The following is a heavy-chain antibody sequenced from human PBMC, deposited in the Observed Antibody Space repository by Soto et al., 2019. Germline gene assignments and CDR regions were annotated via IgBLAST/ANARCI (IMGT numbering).Heavy chain of an antibody. CDR2: MNPNSGNT. D-gene: IGHD1-26*01. CDR1: GYTFTSYD. V-gene: IGHV1-8*01. J-gene: IGHJ6*02. Sequence: ASVKVSCKASGYTFTSYDINWVRQATGQGLEWMGWMNPNSGNTGYAQKFQGRVTMTRNTSISTAYMELSSLRSEDTAVYYCARVGMGWELLYYYYGMDVWGQGTTVTVSS. CDR3: ARVGMGWELLYYYYGMDV.